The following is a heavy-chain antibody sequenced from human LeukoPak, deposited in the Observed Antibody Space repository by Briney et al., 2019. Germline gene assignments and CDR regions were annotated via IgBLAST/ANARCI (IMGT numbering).Heavy chain of an antibody. CDR3: ARFIGSSGYYDY. CDR2: IYSTGIT. D-gene: IGHD3-22*01. J-gene: IGHJ4*01. CDR1: GGSISGNY. V-gene: IGHV4-59*01. Sequence: SETLSLTCTVSGGSISGNYWSWIRQPPGKGLELIGYIYSTGITDYNPSLKSRVTISVDTSKNQFSLKLSSVTAADTAVYYCARFIGSSGYYDYWGHGTLVTVPS.